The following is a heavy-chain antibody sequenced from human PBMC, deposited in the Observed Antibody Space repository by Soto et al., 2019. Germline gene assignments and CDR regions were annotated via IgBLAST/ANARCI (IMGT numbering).Heavy chain of an antibody. CDR3: AREPCSGGSCYFDY. D-gene: IGHD2-15*01. CDR1: GFTFSSYN. Sequence: PGGSLRLSCAASGFTFSSYNMNWVRQAPGKGLEWVSYISSSSSTIYYADSVKGRFIISRDNAKNSLYLQMNSLRAEDTAVYYCAREPCSGGSCYFDYWGQGTLVTVSS. V-gene: IGHV3-48*01. J-gene: IGHJ4*02. CDR2: ISSSSSTI.